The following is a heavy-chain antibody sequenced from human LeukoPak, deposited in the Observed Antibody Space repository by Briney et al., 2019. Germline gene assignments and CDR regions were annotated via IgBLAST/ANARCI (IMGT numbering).Heavy chain of an antibody. V-gene: IGHV7-4-1*02. D-gene: IGHD6-19*01. CDR1: GYTFSKYA. CDR2: INTKTGDP. CDR3: ARASAVADFDY. J-gene: IGHJ4*02. Sequence: ASVKVSCKGSGYTFSKYAMNWVRQAPGQGLEWMGWINTKTGDPTYGQGFTGRFVFSLDTSVSTAYLQISSLKAEDTAVYYCARASAVADFDYWGQGTLVTVSS.